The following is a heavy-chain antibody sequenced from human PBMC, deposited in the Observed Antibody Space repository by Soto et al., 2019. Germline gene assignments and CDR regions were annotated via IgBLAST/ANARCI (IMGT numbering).Heavy chain of an antibody. Sequence: QVQLQESGPGLVKPSQTLSLTCTVSGGSISSGDYYWSWIRQPPGKGLEWIGYIYYSGSTYYNPSLKSRVTISVDTSKNQFSLKVSSVTAADTAVYYCARGGLVVVITTSAFPFDYWGQGTLVTVSS. CDR1: GGSISSGDYY. CDR2: IYYSGST. CDR3: ARGGLVVVITTSAFPFDY. J-gene: IGHJ4*02. D-gene: IGHD3-22*01. V-gene: IGHV4-30-4*01.